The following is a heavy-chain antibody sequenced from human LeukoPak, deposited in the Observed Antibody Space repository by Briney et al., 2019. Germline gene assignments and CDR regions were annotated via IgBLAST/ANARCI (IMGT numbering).Heavy chain of an antibody. CDR1: GFTFSSYA. D-gene: IGHD2-21*02. J-gene: IGHJ4*02. Sequence: GGSLRLSCAASGFTFSSYAMSWVRQTPGKGLEWVSAISGSGGSTYYADSVKGRFTISRDNSKNTLFLQMNSLRAEDTAVYYCVKTRGDNFFDYWGQGTLVTVSS. CDR2: ISGSGGST. CDR3: VKTRGDNFFDY. V-gene: IGHV3-23*01.